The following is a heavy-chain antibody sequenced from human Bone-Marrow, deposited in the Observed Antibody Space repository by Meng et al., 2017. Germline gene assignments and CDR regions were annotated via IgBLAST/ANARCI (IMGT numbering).Heavy chain of an antibody. CDR2: VSSNGSTT. CDR1: GFTFSDFY. D-gene: IGHD5-12*01. CDR3: ARDAHGISGYFAY. J-gene: IGHJ4*02. V-gene: IGHV3-11*04. Sequence: GESLKISCEVSGFTFSDFYMNWIRQAPGKGLEWVGFVSSNGSTTSYADSVRGRFTISRDNAMNSLYLQMNSLRGEDTAVYYCARDAHGISGYFAYWGQGSPVTVSS.